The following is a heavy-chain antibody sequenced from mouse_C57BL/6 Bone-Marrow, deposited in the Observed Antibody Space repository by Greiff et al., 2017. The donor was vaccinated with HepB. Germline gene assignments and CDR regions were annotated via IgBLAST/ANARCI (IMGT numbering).Heavy chain of an antibody. CDR2: IWSGGST. CDR3: ARNDDYSYYYAMGY. J-gene: IGHJ4*01. CDR1: GFSLTSYG. D-gene: IGHD2-3*01. V-gene: IGHV2-2*01. Sequence: VQLQQSGPGLVQPSQCLSITCTASGFSLTSYGVHWVRQSPGKGLEWLGVIWSGGSTDYNAAFISRLSNSKDNSKGQVFFRMNSLQADDTAIYYCARNDDYSYYYAMGYWGQGTSVTVSS.